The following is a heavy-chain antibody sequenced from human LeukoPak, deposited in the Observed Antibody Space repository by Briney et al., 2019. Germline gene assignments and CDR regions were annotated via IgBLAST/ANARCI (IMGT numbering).Heavy chain of an antibody. V-gene: IGHV1-8*01. CDR3: ARDGGAAGDFDY. D-gene: IGHD6-13*01. J-gene: IGHJ4*02. CDR1: GYTFTSYD. CDR2: MNPHSDNT. Sequence: ASVKVSCKASGYTFTSYDINWVRQATGQELEWMGWMNPHSDNTAYAQKFQGRVTMTKNTSISTAYMELSSLRSDDTAVYYCARDGGAAGDFDYWGQGTLVTVSS.